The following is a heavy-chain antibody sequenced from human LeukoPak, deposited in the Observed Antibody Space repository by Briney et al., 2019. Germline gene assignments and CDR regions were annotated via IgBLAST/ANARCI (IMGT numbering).Heavy chain of an antibody. CDR3: ARDRGSKRVAYCGGDCYIGYFDL. CDR1: GYTFTSYY. D-gene: IGHD2-21*02. Sequence: ASVKVSFKASGYTFTSYYMHWVRHSPGQGLEWMGIINPSGGSTSYAQKFQGRVTMTRDTSTSTVYMELSSMRSEDTAVYYCARDRGSKRVAYCGGDCYIGYFDLWGRGTLVTVSS. CDR2: INPSGGST. V-gene: IGHV1-46*01. J-gene: IGHJ2*01.